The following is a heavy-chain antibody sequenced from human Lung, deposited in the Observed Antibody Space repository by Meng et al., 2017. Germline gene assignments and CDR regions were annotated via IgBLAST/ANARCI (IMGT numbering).Heavy chain of an antibody. CDR1: GSSLSTSGVA. V-gene: IGHV2-5*02. Sequence: QITLKESGPALVKPTQTPTLTCTLSGSSLSTSGVAVGWIRQPPGKALEWLALIYWDDEKRYSPSLKSRLTITKDTSKNHVVLTMTNMDPVDTATYYCAHSWGSGYYFGPLDYWGQGTLVTVSS. D-gene: IGHD3-22*01. CDR2: IYWDDEK. CDR3: AHSWGSGYYFGPLDY. J-gene: IGHJ4*02.